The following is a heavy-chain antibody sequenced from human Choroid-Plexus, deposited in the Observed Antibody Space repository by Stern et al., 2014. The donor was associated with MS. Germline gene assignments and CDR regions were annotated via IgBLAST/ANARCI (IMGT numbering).Heavy chain of an antibody. Sequence: VHLVESGGGVVQPGRPLRLSCVASGFTFGSCAMHLVRQAPGKGLEWVAGVSYDGSNKYYADSVKGRFTISRDNPQNTLYMQMSSLRPEDTAVYYCAKDRQYLTYFFDHWGQGSLVTVSS. CDR1: GFTFGSCA. CDR3: AKDRQYLTYFFDH. V-gene: IGHV3-30*18. J-gene: IGHJ5*02. D-gene: IGHD2/OR15-2a*01. CDR2: VSYDGSNK.